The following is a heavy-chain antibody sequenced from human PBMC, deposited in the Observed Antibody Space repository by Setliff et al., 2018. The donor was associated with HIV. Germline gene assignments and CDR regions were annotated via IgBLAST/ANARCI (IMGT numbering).Heavy chain of an antibody. J-gene: IGHJ3*02. D-gene: IGHD6-19*01. Sequence: GESLKISCQASGYSFTNYWINWVRQMPGKGLEWMGRIDPSDSYINYGPSFQGHVTISADKSTNTAFLQWSSLKAPDSAMYYCSRGIAVAGHDFANTPGDIWGQGTMVTVSS. CDR2: IDPSDSYI. V-gene: IGHV5-10-1*01. CDR1: GYSFTNYW. CDR3: SRGIAVAGHDFANTPGDI.